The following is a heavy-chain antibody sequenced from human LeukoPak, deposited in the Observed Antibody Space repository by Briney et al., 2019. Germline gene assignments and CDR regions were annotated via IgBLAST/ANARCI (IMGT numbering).Heavy chain of an antibody. CDR2: INWNGGST. V-gene: IGHV3-20*04. J-gene: IGHJ6*03. CDR3: ARGGISYYYYYMDV. Sequence: GGSLRLSCAASGFTFSYYGMHWVRQAPGKGLEWVSGINWNGGSTGYADSVKGRFTISRDNAKNSLYLQMNSLRAEDTALYYCARGGISYYYYYMDVWGKGTTVTVSS. CDR1: GFTFSYYG. D-gene: IGHD1-26*01.